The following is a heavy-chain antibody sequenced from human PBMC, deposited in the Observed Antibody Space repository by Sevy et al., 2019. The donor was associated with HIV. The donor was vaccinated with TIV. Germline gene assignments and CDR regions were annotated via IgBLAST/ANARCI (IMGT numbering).Heavy chain of an antibody. V-gene: IGHV4-59*08. CDR2: IYYSGST. J-gene: IGHJ6*02. Sequence: SETLSLTCTVSGGSISSYYWSWIRQPPGKGLEWIGYIYYSGSTNYNPSLKSRVTISVDTSKNQFSLKLSSVTAADTAVYYCARHMVRGVIDGMDVWCQGTTVTVSS. CDR3: ARHMVRGVIDGMDV. CDR1: GGSISSYY. D-gene: IGHD3-10*01.